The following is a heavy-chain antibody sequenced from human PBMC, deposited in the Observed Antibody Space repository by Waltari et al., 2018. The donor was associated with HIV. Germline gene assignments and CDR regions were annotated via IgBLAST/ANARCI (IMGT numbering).Heavy chain of an antibody. CDR3: ARRGDGFNQHARLDH. CDR2: MYNRGTT. CDR1: GGSITRNDFY. Sequence: QLHLQESGPGLVKPSETLALTCTVSGGSITRNDFYWAWIRQPPGKGLEWIGLMYNRGTTDSNPSLKSRVSMARDTSKNRFSLRLHSVTAADTAIYYCARRGDGFNQHARLDHWGPGTLVTVSS. D-gene: IGHD2-2*01. V-gene: IGHV4-39*01. J-gene: IGHJ4*02.